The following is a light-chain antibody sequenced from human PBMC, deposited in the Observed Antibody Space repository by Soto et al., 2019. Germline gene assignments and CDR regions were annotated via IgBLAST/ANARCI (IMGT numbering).Light chain of an antibody. CDR1: QSINTY. CDR3: QQSHSTPLT. CDR2: AAS. V-gene: IGKV1-39*01. Sequence: DIQMTQSPSSLSASVGDRVTITCRASQSINTYLNWYQQQPGKAPKLLIYAASTLQGGVPSSFSGSGSGSDFTLTISSLQPEDFATYYCQQSHSTPLTFGGGTNLEI. J-gene: IGKJ4*01.